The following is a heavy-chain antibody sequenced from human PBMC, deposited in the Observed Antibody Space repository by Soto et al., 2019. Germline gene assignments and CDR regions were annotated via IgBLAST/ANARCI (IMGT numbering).Heavy chain of an antibody. V-gene: IGHV3-30*18. D-gene: IGHD1-26*01. CDR2: ISSDGNKI. J-gene: IGHJ4*02. CDR3: AKVGDVYNSFFDY. CDR1: GFSLGAFG. Sequence: SLRLSCGASGFSLGAFGMHWVRQAPGKGLEWVAVISSDGNKIYYADSVKGRFTISRDISMNTLYLQMNSLRPEDTAVYYCAKVGDVYNSFFDYWGQGTPVTVSS.